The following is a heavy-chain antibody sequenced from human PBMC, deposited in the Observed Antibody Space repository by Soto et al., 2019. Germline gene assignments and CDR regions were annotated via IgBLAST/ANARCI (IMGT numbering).Heavy chain of an antibody. D-gene: IGHD6-6*01. Sequence: PSQTLSLTCVISGDSVSSNSAAWNWIRQSPSRGLEWLGRAYYRSKWYNDYAVSVKSRITINPDTSKNQFSLQLNSVTPEDTAVYYCARGKYSRYAFDIWGQGTMVTVSS. CDR2: AYYRSKWYN. V-gene: IGHV6-1*01. CDR3: ARGKYSRYAFDI. CDR1: GDSVSSNSAA. J-gene: IGHJ3*02.